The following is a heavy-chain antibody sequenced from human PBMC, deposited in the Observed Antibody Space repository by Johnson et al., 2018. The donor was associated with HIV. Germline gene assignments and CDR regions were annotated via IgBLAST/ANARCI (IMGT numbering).Heavy chain of an antibody. Sequence: VQLVESGGGLVQPGGSLRVSCAASGFTFSDYSMSWIRQAPGKGLEWVALICSDGANKYYADSVKGRFTISRDNSKNTLYLQMNSLKTEDTAVYYCTTDPPGMSSTSERDAFDIWGQGTMVTVSS. V-gene: IGHV3-33*08. CDR3: TTDPPGMSSTSERDAFDI. CDR2: ICSDGANK. CDR1: GFTFSDYS. J-gene: IGHJ3*02. D-gene: IGHD2-2*01.